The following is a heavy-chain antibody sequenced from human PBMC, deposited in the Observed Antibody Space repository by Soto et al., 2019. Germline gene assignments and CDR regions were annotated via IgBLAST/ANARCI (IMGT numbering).Heavy chain of an antibody. V-gene: IGHV1-69*13. J-gene: IGHJ5*02. CDR3: ARGDILYSGYDLNWFDP. D-gene: IGHD5-12*01. Sequence: SVKVSCKASGGTFSSYAISWVRQAPGQGLEWMGGIIPIFGTANYAQKFQGRVTITADESTSTAYMELSSLRSEDTAVYYCARGDILYSGYDLNWFDPWGQGTLVTVSS. CDR1: GGTFSSYA. CDR2: IIPIFGTA.